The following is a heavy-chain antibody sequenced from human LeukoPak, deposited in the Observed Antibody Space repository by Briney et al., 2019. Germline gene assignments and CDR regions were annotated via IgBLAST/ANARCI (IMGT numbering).Heavy chain of an antibody. CDR1: GYSFTSYW. D-gene: IGHD5-18*01. CDR2: IYPADSDT. CDR3: VRHSTQYSYNNWFDP. J-gene: IGHJ5*02. Sequence: GESLKISCKGSGYSFTSYWIGWVRQMPGKGLEWLGIIYPADSDTRYSPSFQGQVTISVDKSISTAYLQWSSLKASDTAMYYCVRHSTQYSYNNWFDPWGQGTLVTVSS. V-gene: IGHV5-51*01.